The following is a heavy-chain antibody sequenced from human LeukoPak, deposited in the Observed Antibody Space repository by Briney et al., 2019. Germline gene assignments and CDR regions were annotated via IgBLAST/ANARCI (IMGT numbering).Heavy chain of an antibody. CDR2: ISGRGGST. CDR3: AKDRASSYFESSGYYDAFDI. D-gene: IGHD3-22*01. V-gene: IGHV3-23*01. CDR1: GFTFSSYA. Sequence: GGSLRLSCAASGFTFSSYAMTWVRQAPGKGVEWVAAISGRGGSTQYADSVKGGFTISRENAKNTVYLQMNSLRAEDTAVYHCAKDRASSYFESSGYYDAFDIWGQGTMVTVSS. J-gene: IGHJ3*02.